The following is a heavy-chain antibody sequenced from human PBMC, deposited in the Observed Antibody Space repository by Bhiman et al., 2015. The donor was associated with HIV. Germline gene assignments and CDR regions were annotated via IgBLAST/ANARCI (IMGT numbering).Heavy chain of an antibody. CDR2: ISASGGST. J-gene: IGHJ4*02. Sequence: EVQLLESGGGLVQPGGSLRLSCVGSGFTFSNYAMNWVRQFPGKGLEWVSVISASGGSTYDADSVKGRFTISRDNSKNTLYLQMNSVRAEDTAVYYCAKRVGATGGVFDWWGQGTLVTVSS. CDR3: AKRVGATGGVFDW. V-gene: IGHV3-23*01. CDR1: GFTFSNYA. D-gene: IGHD1-26*01.